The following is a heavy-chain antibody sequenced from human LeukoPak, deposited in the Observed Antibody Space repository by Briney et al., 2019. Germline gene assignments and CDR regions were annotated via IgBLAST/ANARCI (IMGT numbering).Heavy chain of an antibody. CDR3: ARVASNKAAPFDY. D-gene: IGHD6-13*01. Sequence: ASVKVSCTASGYTFTSYYMHWVRQAPGQGLEWMGIINPSGGSTSYAQKFQGRVTMTRDTSTSTVYMELSSLTSEDTAVYYCARVASNKAAPFDYWGQGTLVTVSS. V-gene: IGHV1-46*01. CDR1: GYTFTSYY. J-gene: IGHJ4*02. CDR2: INPSGGST.